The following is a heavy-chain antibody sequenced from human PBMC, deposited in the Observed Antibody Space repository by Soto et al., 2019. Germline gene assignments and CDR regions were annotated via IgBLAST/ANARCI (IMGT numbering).Heavy chain of an antibody. CDR3: TKVVGLYDCWSGRRQFDL. CDR2: ISWNSDSI. CDR1: GFIFDDFA. J-gene: IGHJ4*02. D-gene: IGHD3-3*01. V-gene: IGHV3-9*01. Sequence: EAQLVESGGGLVQLGRSLRLSCAGSGFIFDDFAIHWVRQAPGKGLEWVSGISWNSDSIGYADSVKGRFTISRDNAKNSLYLQMNSLRVEDTALYYCTKVVGLYDCWSGRRQFDLWGQGTLVTVSS.